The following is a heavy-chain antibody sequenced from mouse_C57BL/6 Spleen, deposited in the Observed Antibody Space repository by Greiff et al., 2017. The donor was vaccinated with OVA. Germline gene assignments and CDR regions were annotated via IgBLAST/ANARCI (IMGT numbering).Heavy chain of an antibody. CDR3: ARWEAGYFDY. Sequence: QVQLQQSGAELVRPGTSVKVSCKASGYAFTNYLIEWVKQRPGQGLEWIGEINPGSGGTNYNEKFKGKATLTADKSSSTAYMQLSSLTSEDSAVYFCARWEAGYFDYWGQGTTLTVSS. V-gene: IGHV1-54*01. CDR1: GYAFTNYL. D-gene: IGHD3-2*02. CDR2: INPGSGGT. J-gene: IGHJ2*01.